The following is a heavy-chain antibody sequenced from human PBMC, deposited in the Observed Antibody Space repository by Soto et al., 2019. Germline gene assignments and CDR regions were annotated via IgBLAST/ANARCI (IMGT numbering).Heavy chain of an antibody. V-gene: IGHV3-33*01. Sequence: QVRLVESGGGVVQPGRSLRLSCAASGFTFSSYNMYWVRQAPGKGLEWVAVIWFDGSNKYYGDSVKGRFTISRDDSKDTLFLQMNSLRAEDTAVYFCARDVLPASYTYDFYGMDVWGQGTTVIVSS. J-gene: IGHJ6*02. CDR3: ARDVLPASYTYDFYGMDV. D-gene: IGHD2-15*01. CDR1: GFTFSSYN. CDR2: IWFDGSNK.